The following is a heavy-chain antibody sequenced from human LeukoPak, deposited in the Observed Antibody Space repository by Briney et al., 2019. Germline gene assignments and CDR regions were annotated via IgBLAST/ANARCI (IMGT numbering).Heavy chain of an antibody. D-gene: IGHD3-10*01. CDR3: AVYYYGSGSHYGN. CDR2: MNPNSGNT. CDR1: GYTFASYD. V-gene: IGHV1-8*01. J-gene: IGHJ4*02. Sequence: ASVKVSCKASGYTFASYDISWVRQATGQGLEWMGWMNPNSGNTGYAQKFQGRVTMTRNTSISTAYMELSSLRSEDTAVYYCAVYYYGSGSHYGNWGQGTLVTVSS.